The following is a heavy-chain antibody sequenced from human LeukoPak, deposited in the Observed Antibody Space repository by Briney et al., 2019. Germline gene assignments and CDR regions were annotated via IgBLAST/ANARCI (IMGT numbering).Heavy chain of an antibody. CDR3: ARRNELLWFGDLFFDY. Sequence: SETLSLTCTVSGGSISSYYWSWIRQPPGKGLEWIGYIYYSGSTNYNPSLKSRVTISVDTSKNQFSLKLSSVTAADTAMYYCARRNELLWFGDLFFDYWGQGSLVTVSS. CDR1: GGSISSYY. J-gene: IGHJ4*02. D-gene: IGHD3-10*01. CDR2: IYYSGST. V-gene: IGHV4-59*12.